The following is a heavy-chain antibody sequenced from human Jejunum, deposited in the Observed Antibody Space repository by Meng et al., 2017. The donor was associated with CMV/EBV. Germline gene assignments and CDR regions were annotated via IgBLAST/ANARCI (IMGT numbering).Heavy chain of an antibody. V-gene: IGHV3-53*01. J-gene: IGHJ3*02. Sequence: GVSVSRNYMSWVRQAPGKGLEWVSSVYSGGSIDYVGSVKGRFTISRDRSKNMVYLQMNSLRVEDTAVYYCARGGRTLWGGGTALDIWGQGTTVTVSS. CDR1: GVSVSRNY. CDR2: VYSGGSI. D-gene: IGHD2-15*01. CDR3: ARGGRTLWGGGTALDI.